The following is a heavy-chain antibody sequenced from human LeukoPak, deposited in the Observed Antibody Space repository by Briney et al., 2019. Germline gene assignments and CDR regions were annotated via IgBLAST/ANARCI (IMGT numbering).Heavy chain of an antibody. D-gene: IGHD5-12*01. CDR1: GGSISSYY. J-gene: IGHJ4*02. Sequence: SETLSLTCTVSGGSISSYYWSWIRQPPGKGLEWIGYIHYSGNTNYNPSLKSRVTISADTSKNQFSLKLSSVTAADTAVYYCARAEAYSGYGSFDYWGQGTLVTVSS. CDR3: ARAEAYSGYGSFDY. CDR2: IHYSGNT. V-gene: IGHV4-59*08.